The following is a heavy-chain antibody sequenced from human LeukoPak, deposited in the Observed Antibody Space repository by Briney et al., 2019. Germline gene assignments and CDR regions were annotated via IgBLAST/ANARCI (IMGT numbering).Heavy chain of an antibody. CDR3: ARCYGDYSFWYFDL. CDR2: ISGGGDAT. V-gene: IGHV3-23*01. J-gene: IGHJ2*01. CDR1: DFSFITYA. D-gene: IGHD4-17*01. Sequence: QAGGSLRLSCAASDFSFITYAMSWVRQAPGKGLEWVSTISGGGDATYYADSVKGRFTISRDNAKNTLYLQMNSLRAEDTAVYYCARCYGDYSFWYFDLWGRGTLVTVSS.